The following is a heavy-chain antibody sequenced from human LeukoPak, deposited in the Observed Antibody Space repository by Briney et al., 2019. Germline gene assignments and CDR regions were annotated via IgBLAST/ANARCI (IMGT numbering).Heavy chain of an antibody. CDR1: GFTFSSYA. J-gene: IGHJ4*02. Sequence: GGSLRLSCAASGFTFSSYAMSWVRQAPGKGLEWVSAISGSGGSTYYADSVKGRFTISRDNSRNTLYLHMNSLRAEDTAVYYCAKGGSLLGYCSGGSCYSVESWGQGTLVTVSS. V-gene: IGHV3-23*01. CDR3: AKGGSLLGYCSGGSCYSVES. CDR2: ISGSGGST. D-gene: IGHD2-15*01.